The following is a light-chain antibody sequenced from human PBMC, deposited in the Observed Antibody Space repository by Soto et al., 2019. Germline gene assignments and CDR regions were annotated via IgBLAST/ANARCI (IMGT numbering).Light chain of an antibody. J-gene: IGLJ3*02. Sequence: QSALTQPASVSGSPGQSITISCTGTSSDVGSNNHVSWYQQHPGKAPKLMIYEGSERPSGVSNRFSGSKSANTASLTISGVQAEDEADYYCCSYPGGGTWVFSGGTKLTVL. CDR2: EGS. CDR3: CSYPGGGTWV. CDR1: SSDVGSNNH. V-gene: IGLV2-23*01.